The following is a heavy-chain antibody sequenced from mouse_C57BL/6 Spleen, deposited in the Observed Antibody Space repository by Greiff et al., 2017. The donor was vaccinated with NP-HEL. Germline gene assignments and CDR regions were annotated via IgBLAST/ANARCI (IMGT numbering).Heavy chain of an antibody. Sequence: QVQLQQPGAELVKPGASVKVSCKASGYTFTSYWMHWVKQRPGQGLEWIGRIDPNSGGTKYNEKFKSKATLTVDKPSSTAYMQLSSLTSEDSAVYYCARSDYGSSQAWFAYWGQGTLVTVSA. J-gene: IGHJ3*01. CDR2: IDPNSGGT. CDR1: GYTFTSYW. CDR3: ARSDYGSSQAWFAY. V-gene: IGHV1-72*01. D-gene: IGHD1-1*01.